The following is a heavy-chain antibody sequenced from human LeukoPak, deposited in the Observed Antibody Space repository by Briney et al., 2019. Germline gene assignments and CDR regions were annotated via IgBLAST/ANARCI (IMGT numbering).Heavy chain of an antibody. Sequence: SETLSLTCAVYGGSFSGYYWSWIRQPPGKGLEWIGEINHSGSTNYNPSLKSRVTISVDTSKNQFSLKLSSVTAADTAVYYCARGLRAFDYWGQGTLVTVSS. CDR1: GGSFSGYY. V-gene: IGHV4-34*01. CDR2: INHSGST. J-gene: IGHJ4*02. D-gene: IGHD4-17*01. CDR3: ARGLRAFDY.